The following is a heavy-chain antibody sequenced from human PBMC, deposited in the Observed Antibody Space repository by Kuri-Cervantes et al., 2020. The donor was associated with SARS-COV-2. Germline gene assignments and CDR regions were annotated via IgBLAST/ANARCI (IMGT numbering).Heavy chain of an antibody. V-gene: IGHV1-18*01. D-gene: IGHD6-13*01. CDR1: GGTFSDHA. CDR2: ISAYNGNT. CDR3: AKDQHDWRYSSSWGPLDS. J-gene: IGHJ4*02. Sequence: ASVKVSCKSSGGTFSDHAISWVRQAPGQGLEWMGWISAYNGNTNYAQKLQGRVTMTTDTSTSTAYMELSSLRSEDTAVYYCAKDQHDWRYSSSWGPLDSWGQGTLVTVSS.